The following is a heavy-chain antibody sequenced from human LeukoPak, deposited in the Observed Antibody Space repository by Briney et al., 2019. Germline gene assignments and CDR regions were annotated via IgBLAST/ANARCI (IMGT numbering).Heavy chain of an antibody. CDR2: INPNSGGT. V-gene: IGHV1-2*02. J-gene: IGHJ4*02. CDR1: XYTFXGXX. CDR3: ATLHSTVTTYESDY. D-gene: IGHD4-11*01. Sequence: XXXKAXXYTFXGXXMHWVRXAPGQXLEXXXWINPNSGGTNYAQKFQGRVTMTRDTSITTAYMELSRLRSDDTAVYYCATLHSTVTTYESDYWGQGTLVTVSS.